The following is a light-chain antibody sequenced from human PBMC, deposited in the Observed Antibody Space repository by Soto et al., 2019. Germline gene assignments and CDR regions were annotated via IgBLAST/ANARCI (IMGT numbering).Light chain of an antibody. Sequence: QSVLNQPASVSGSPGHSITISCTGTSSDDGGSNSVSWYQHHPGKAPKLMIYDVSARPSGVSNRFSGSKSGNTASLTISGLQAEVEAEYYCSTNISSSTLKYVVVTGTKVTVL. CDR1: SSDDGGSNS. J-gene: IGLJ1*01. V-gene: IGLV2-14*03. CDR3: STNISSSTLKYV. CDR2: DVS.